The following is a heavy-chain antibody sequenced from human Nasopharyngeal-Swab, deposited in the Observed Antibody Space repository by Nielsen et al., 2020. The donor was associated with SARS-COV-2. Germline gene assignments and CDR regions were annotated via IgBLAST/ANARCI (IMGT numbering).Heavy chain of an antibody. J-gene: IGHJ4*02. CDR3: AKGRSYSEEGYFDY. D-gene: IGHD6-13*01. CDR1: GSTFDDYT. V-gene: IGHV3-43*01. Sequence: ESLKISCAASGSTFDDYTMHWVRQAPGKGLEWVSLISWDGGSTYYADSVKGRFTISRDNSKNSLYLQMNSLRTEDTALYYCAKGRSYSEEGYFDYWGQGTLVTVSS. CDR2: ISWDGGST.